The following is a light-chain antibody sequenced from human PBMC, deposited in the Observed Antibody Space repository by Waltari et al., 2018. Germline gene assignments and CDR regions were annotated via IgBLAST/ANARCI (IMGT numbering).Light chain of an antibody. V-gene: IGKV1-12*01. CDR1: QAIRNY. J-gene: IGKJ4*01. CDR3: QQGNTFPLT. CDR2: AAA. Sequence: DIQMTQSPSSVSASVGDRVTITCRASQAIRNYLAWYHQKPGKAPNLLIYAAASSLSGVPSRFSGGGSGTEFTLTIGSLQPEDSGTYYCQQGNTFPLTFGGGTKVEI.